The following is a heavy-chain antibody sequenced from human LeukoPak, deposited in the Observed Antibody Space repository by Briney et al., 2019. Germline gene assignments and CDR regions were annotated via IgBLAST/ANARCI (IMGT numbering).Heavy chain of an antibody. J-gene: IGHJ3*02. D-gene: IGHD3-22*01. V-gene: IGHV1-69*01. CDR1: GGTFSNYA. CDR2: IIPIFDTA. CDR3: ARSPNYYDSSGYYHDAFDI. Sequence: ASVKVSCKASGGTFSNYAISWVRQAPRQGLEWMGGIIPIFDTADNAQKFQGRLTITADESTSTAYMELSSLRSEDTAVYYCARSPNYYDSSGYYHDAFDIWGQGTMVTVSS.